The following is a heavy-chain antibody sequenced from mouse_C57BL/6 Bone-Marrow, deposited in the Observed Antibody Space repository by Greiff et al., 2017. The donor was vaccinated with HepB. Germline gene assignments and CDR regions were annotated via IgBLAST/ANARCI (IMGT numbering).Heavy chain of an antibody. V-gene: IGHV1-69*01. CDR2: IDPSDSYT. CDR3: ARESHWYFDV. D-gene: IGHD6-2*01. J-gene: IGHJ1*03. Sequence: QVQLQQPGAELVMPGASVKLSCKASGYTFTSYWMHWVKQRPGQGLEWIGEIDPSDSYTNYNQKFKGKSTLTVDKSSSKAYMQLSSLTSEDSAVYESARESHWYFDVWGTGTTVTVSS. CDR1: GYTFTSYW.